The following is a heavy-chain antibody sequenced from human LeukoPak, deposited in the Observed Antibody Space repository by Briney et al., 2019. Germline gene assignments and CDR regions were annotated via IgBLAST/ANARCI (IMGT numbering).Heavy chain of an antibody. D-gene: IGHD3-16*02. CDR1: GFTFSSSA. CDR2: ISGSGGST. V-gene: IGHV3-23*01. Sequence: GGSLRLSCAASGFTFSSSAMSWVRQVPGKGLEWVSAISGSGGSTYYADSVKGRFTISRDNSKNTLYLQMNSLRAEDTAVYYCAKDPGYDYVWGSYRHFDYWGQGTPVTVSS. J-gene: IGHJ4*01. CDR3: AKDPGYDYVWGSYRHFDY.